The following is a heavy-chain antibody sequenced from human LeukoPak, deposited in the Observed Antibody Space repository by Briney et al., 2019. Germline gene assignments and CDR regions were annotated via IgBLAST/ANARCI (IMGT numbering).Heavy chain of an antibody. Sequence: SETLSLTCTVSGGSIRSYYWSWIRQPPGKGLEWMGYIYYSGNTNYNPSLKSRVTISIDMSKNQFSLKLSSVTAADTAVYYCARGPIAAAGTLAFDYWGQGTLVTVSS. CDR2: IYYSGNT. J-gene: IGHJ4*02. CDR3: ARGPIAAAGTLAFDY. V-gene: IGHV4-59*01. CDR1: GGSIRSYY. D-gene: IGHD6-13*01.